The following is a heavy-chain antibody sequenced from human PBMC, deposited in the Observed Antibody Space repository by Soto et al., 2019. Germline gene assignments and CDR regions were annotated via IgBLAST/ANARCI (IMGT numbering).Heavy chain of an antibody. CDR1: GYTFSNYY. CDR3: ARLGTTYYYGMDV. Sequence: ASVKVSCKASGYTFSNYYIHWVRQAPGQGLEWMGVINPSGVSTTYAQNFQGRVTMTRDTSTSTVYMELSSLRFDDTAVYYCARLGTTYYYGMDVWRQGTTVTVSS. V-gene: IGHV1-46*01. J-gene: IGHJ6*02. D-gene: IGHD7-27*01. CDR2: INPSGVST.